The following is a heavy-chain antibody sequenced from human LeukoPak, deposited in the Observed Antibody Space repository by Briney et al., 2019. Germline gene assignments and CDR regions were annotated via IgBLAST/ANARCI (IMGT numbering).Heavy chain of an antibody. CDR1: GFTVSSNY. D-gene: IGHD2-15*01. V-gene: IGHV3-64D*09. Sequence: GGSLRLSCAVSGFTVSSNYMCWVRQAPGKGLEYVSAISDSGGSTYYADSVKGRFTISRDNSKNTLYLQMSSLRAEDTAVYFCVRGYSFGPYGMDVWGQGTTVTVSS. CDR3: VRGYSFGPYGMDV. J-gene: IGHJ6*02. CDR2: ISDSGGST.